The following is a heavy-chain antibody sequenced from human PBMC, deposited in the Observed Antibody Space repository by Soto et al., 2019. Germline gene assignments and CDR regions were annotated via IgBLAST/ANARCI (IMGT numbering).Heavy chain of an antibody. CDR2: ISYDGSNK. CDR3: ARDGPDTAMAPYYYYGMDV. V-gene: IGHV3-30-3*01. Sequence: QPGGSLRLSCAASGFTFSSYAMHWVRQAPGKGLEWVAVISYDGSNKYYADSVKGRFTISRDNSKNTLYLQMNSLRAEDTAVYYCARDGPDTAMAPYYYYGMDVWGQGTTVTVSS. CDR1: GFTFSSYA. D-gene: IGHD5-18*01. J-gene: IGHJ6*02.